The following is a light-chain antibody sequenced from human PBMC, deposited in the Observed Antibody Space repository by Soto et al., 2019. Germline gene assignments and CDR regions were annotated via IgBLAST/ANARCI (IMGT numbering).Light chain of an antibody. CDR2: DAS. CDR1: QSTSTW. Sequence: DIQMTQSPSTLSASVGDRVTITCRASQSTSTWLAWYQQKPGNAPKLLIFDASNLESGVPSRFSGSGSGTEFTLTIDSLQPDDFATYYCQQYNSDSRTFGQGTELDIK. J-gene: IGKJ1*01. V-gene: IGKV1-5*01. CDR3: QQYNSDSRT.